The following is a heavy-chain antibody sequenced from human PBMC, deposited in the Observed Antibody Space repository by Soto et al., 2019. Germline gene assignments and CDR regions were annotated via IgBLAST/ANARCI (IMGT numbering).Heavy chain of an antibody. CDR2: IDYSGST. V-gene: IGHV4-59*01. J-gene: IGHJ4*02. CDR3: ARDNTKNFDY. CDR1: GGSISSYY. Sequence: SETLSLTCTVSGGSISSYYWSWIRQPPGKGLEWIGYIDYSGSTNYNPSLKSRVTISVDTSKNQFSLKLSSVTAADTAVYYCARDNTKNFDYWGQGTLVTVSS.